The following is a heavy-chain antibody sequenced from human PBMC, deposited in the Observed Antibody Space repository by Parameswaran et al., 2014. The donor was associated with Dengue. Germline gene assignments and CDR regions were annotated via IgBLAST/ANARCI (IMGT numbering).Heavy chain of an antibody. D-gene: IGHD4-17*01. CDR2: ISAYNGNT. V-gene: IGHV1-18*01. J-gene: IGHJ2*01. Sequence: SWVRQAPGQGLEWMGWISAYNGNTNYAQKLQGRVTMTTDTSTSTAYMELRSLRSDDTAVYYCARVYRAYGDYEGYFDLWGRGTLVTVSS. CDR3: ARVYRAYGDYEGYFDL.